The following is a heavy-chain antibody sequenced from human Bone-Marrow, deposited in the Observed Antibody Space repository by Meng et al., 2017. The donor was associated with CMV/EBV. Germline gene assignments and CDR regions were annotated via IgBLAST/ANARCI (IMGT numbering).Heavy chain of an antibody. J-gene: IGHJ4*02. CDR1: GGSVSSGSYY. CDR2: IYYSGST. D-gene: IGHD2-2*01. Sequence: SETLSLTCTVSGGSVSSGSYYWSWIRQPPGKRLEWIGYIYYSGSTNYNPSLKSRVTISVDTSKNQFSLKLSSVTAADTAVYYCARDIAYCSSTSCPSDFWGQGTLVIVSS. V-gene: IGHV4-61*01. CDR3: ARDIAYCSSTSCPSDF.